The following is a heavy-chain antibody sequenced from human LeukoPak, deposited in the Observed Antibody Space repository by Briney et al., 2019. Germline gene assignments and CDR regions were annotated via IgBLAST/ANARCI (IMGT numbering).Heavy chain of an antibody. Sequence: PGGSLRLSCAASGFTFSSYSMNWVRQAPGKGLEWVSSISSSSSYIYYADSVKGRFTISRDNAKNSLYLQMNSLRAEDTAVYYCARDLVVVAAAGAFDIWGQGTMVTVSS. CDR3: ARDLVVVAAAGAFDI. CDR2: ISSSSSYI. CDR1: GFTFSSYS. J-gene: IGHJ3*02. V-gene: IGHV3-21*01. D-gene: IGHD2-21*02.